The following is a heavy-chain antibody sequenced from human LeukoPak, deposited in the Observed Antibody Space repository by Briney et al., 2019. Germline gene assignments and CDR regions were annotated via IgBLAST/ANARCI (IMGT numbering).Heavy chain of an antibody. J-gene: IGHJ4*02. D-gene: IGHD3-22*01. CDR2: ISYDGSNK. Sequence: GGSLRLSCAASGFTFSSYAMHWVRQAPGKGLEWVAVISYDGSNKYYADSVKGRFTISRDNSKNTLYLRVNSLRAEDTAVYYCARDPSSGYYYYFDYWGQGTLVTVSS. V-gene: IGHV3-30-3*01. CDR3: ARDPSSGYYYYFDY. CDR1: GFTFSSYA.